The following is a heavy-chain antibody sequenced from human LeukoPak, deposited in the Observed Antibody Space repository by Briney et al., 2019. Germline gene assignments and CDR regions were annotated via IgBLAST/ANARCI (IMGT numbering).Heavy chain of an antibody. J-gene: IGHJ4*02. CDR2: LDPSDSYT. V-gene: IGHV5-10-1*01. CDR3: AGLRDGSLDY. CDR1: GYNFTGHW. Sequence: GESLKIPCKGSGYNFTGHWISWVRQMPGKGLEWMGRLDPSDSYTNYSPSFQGHVTISADKSISTAYLQWNSLKASDTAIYYCAGLRDGSLDYWGQGTLVTVSS.